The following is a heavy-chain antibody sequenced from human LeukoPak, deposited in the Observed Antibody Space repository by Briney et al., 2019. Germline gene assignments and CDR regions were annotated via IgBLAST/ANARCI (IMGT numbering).Heavy chain of an antibody. V-gene: IGHV3-48*02. CDR2: ISSSGSTI. J-gene: IGHJ4*02. Sequence: PGGSLRLSCAASGITFSSYSMNWVRQAPGKGLEWVSYISSSGSTIDYADSVKGRFTIPRDNAKNSLYLQMNSLRDEDTAVYYCARVYGGRPTYFDYWGQGTLVTVSS. D-gene: IGHD4-23*01. CDR1: GITFSSYS. CDR3: ARVYGGRPTYFDY.